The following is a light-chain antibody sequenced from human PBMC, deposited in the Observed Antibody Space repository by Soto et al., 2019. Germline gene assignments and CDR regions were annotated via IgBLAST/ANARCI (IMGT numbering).Light chain of an antibody. Sequence: DIQMTQSPSSLSASVGDRVTIACRASQDISNSLAWFQQNPGKVPKFLIYAASTLQSGVPSRFSGSGSGTDFTLTISSLQPEDVATYYCQNYKSAPFTFGPGTKVDLK. V-gene: IGKV1-27*01. CDR2: AAS. CDR1: QDISNS. CDR3: QNYKSAPFT. J-gene: IGKJ3*01.